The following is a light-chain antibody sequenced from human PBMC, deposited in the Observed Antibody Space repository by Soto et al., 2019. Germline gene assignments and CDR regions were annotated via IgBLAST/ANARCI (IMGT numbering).Light chain of an antibody. CDR3: EQRSNWPPIT. CDR1: QSISSY. CDR2: DAS. V-gene: IGKV3-11*01. J-gene: IGKJ5*01. Sequence: EIVLTQSPAILSLSPGERATLSCRASQSISSYLAWYQQKPGQAPRLLIYDASNRATGIPARFSGSGSGTAFTLTISSLEPEDFAVYYCEQRSNWPPITFGQGTRLEIK.